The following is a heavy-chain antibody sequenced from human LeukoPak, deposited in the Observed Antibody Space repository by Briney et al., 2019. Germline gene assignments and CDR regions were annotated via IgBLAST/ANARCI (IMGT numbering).Heavy chain of an antibody. CDR1: GFTFSSYW. D-gene: IGHD5-18*01. CDR3: ARAMVTSRYGLEY. CDR2: IKQDGSER. Sequence: GGSLTLSCAASGFTFSSYWMSWVRQAPGKGLEWVANIKQDGSERNYVDSVRGRFTISRDTAKNSLYLQMNSLRAEDTAVYYCARAMVTSRYGLEYWGQGILVSVSS. V-gene: IGHV3-7*01. J-gene: IGHJ4*02.